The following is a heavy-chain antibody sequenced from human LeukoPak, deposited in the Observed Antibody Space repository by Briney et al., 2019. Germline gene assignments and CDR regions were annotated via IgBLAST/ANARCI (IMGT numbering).Heavy chain of an antibody. CDR3: AEDSDGMDV. Sequence: GGSLRLSCAASGFTFSSYAMNWVHQVPGKGLEWVSTISGSGGSTYYADSVKGRFTISRDNSKNTLYLQMNSLGAEDTAVYYCAEDSDGMDVWGQGTTVTVSS. CDR2: ISGSGGST. CDR1: GFTFSSYA. J-gene: IGHJ6*02. V-gene: IGHV3-23*01.